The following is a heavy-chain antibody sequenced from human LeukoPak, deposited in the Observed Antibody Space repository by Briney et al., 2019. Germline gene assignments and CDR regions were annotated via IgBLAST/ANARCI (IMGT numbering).Heavy chain of an antibody. CDR3: ARAGITIFGVVTQPDY. D-gene: IGHD3-3*01. V-gene: IGHV1-18*01. Sequence: GASVKVSCKASGYTFTSYGISWVRQAPGQGLEWMGWISAYNGNTNYAQKLQGRVTMTTDTSTSTAYMELRSLRSDDTAVYYCARAGITIFGVVTQPDYWGQGTLVTVSS. CDR1: GYTFTSYG. CDR2: ISAYNGNT. J-gene: IGHJ4*02.